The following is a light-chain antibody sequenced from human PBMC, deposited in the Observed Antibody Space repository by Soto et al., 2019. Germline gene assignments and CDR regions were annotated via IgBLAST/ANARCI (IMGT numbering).Light chain of an antibody. CDR2: GAS. J-gene: IGKJ1*01. CDR1: QSVSSN. V-gene: IGKV3-15*01. Sequence: EIVLTQSPGTLSLSPGESGTLSCRASQSVSSNLAWYQQKPGQAPRLLIYGASTRATGIPARFSGSGSGTEFTLTISSLQSEDFAVYYCQQYNNWTRTFGQGTKV. CDR3: QQYNNWTRT.